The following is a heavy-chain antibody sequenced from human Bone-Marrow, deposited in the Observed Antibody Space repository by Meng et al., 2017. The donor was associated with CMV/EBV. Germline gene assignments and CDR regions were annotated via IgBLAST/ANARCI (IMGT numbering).Heavy chain of an antibody. CDR1: TGYG. V-gene: IGHV1-18*01. CDR3: ALDSCDSSGPLAGGGIFDY. J-gene: IGHJ4*02. Sequence: TGYGIRLLRLAPGKGLDWMGRISADNENTNYAHSHQATVTMTTDPATSPASMDLRSRRSADTAVYFCALDSCDSSGPLAGGGIFDYWGQGTLVTVSS. D-gene: IGHD3-22*01. CDR2: ISADNENT.